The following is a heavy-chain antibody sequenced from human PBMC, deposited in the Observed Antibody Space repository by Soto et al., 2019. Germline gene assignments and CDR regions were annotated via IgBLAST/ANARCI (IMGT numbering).Heavy chain of an antibody. J-gene: IGHJ3*02. CDR1: GGTFSSYT. D-gene: IGHD2-2*01. CDR2: IIPILGIA. V-gene: IGHV1-69*08. CDR3: ARDSRGVVVVPAVIGAFDI. Sequence: QVQLVQSGAEVKKPGSSVKVSCKASGGTFSSYTISWVRQAPGQGLEWMGRIIPILGIANYAQKFQGRVTITADKSTSTAYMELSSLRSEDTAVCYCARDSRGVVVVPAVIGAFDIWGQGTMVTVSS.